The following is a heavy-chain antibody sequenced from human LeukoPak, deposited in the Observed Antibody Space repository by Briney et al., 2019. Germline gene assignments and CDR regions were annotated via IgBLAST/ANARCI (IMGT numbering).Heavy chain of an antibody. D-gene: IGHD3-22*01. J-gene: IGHJ6*02. CDR2: ISAYNGNT. V-gene: IGHV1-18*01. CDR3: ARDGYYDSSGYYYRSDYYYYGMDV. Sequence: ASVKVSCKASGYTFTSYGISWVRQAPGQGLEWMGWISAYNGNTNYAQRLQGRVTMTTDTSTSTAYMELRSLRSDDTAVYYCARDGYYDSSGYYYRSDYYYYGMDVWGQGTTVTVSS. CDR1: GYTFTSYG.